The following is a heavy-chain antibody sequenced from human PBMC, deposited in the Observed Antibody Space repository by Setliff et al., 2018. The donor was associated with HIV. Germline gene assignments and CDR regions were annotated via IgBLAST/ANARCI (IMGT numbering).Heavy chain of an antibody. J-gene: IGHJ4*02. CDR1: GGPINISSYY. CDR3: ASGNCAGDCYHDY. CDR2: MYYSGST. D-gene: IGHD2-21*02. V-gene: IGHV4-39*01. Sequence: SETLSLTCTVSGGPINISSYYWGWIRQPPGKGLEWIGSMYYSGSTYQNLSLKRRVTISVDMSKNQFSLKLSSVTAADTAVYYCASGNCAGDCYHDYWGQGTLVTVSS.